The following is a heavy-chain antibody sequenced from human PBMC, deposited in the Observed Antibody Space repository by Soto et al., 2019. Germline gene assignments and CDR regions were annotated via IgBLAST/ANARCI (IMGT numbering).Heavy chain of an antibody. CDR3: ARHVPYYDILTGYENNWYFDL. Sequence: SETLSLTCAVSGGSISSCGYSWSWIRQPPGKGLEWIGYIYHSGSTYYNPSLKSRVTISVDRSKNQFSLKLSSVTAADTAVYYCARHVPYYDILTGYENNWYFDLWGRGTLVTVSS. D-gene: IGHD3-9*01. J-gene: IGHJ2*01. V-gene: IGHV4-30-2*01. CDR2: IYHSGST. CDR1: GGSISSCGYS.